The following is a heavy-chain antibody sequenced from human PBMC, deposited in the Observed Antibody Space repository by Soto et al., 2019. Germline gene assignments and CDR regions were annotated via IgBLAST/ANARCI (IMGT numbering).Heavy chain of an antibody. D-gene: IGHD6-19*01. V-gene: IGHV3-33*03. CDR2: IWCDGSNK. CDR1: GFTFSRFG. Sequence: GGSLRLSCAASGFTFSRFGIHWVRQAPGKGLEWVAVIWCDGSNKYYADSVKGRFTISRDNSKNMVYLQMNSLRAEDTAVYYCAKTAGSGWHLSDWGQGILVTVSS. CDR3: AKTAGSGWHLSD. J-gene: IGHJ4*02.